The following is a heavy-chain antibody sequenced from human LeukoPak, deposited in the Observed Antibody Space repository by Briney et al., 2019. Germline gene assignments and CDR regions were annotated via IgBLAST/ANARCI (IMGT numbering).Heavy chain of an antibody. J-gene: IGHJ4*02. D-gene: IGHD2-15*01. Sequence: NPSETLSLTCAVYGGSFSGYYWSWIRQPPGKGLEWIGYIYYSGSTNYNPSLKSRVTISVDTSKNQFSLKLSSVTAADTAVYYCARGGYVDGDYWGQGTLVTVSS. V-gene: IGHV4-59*01. CDR3: ARGGYVDGDY. CDR2: IYYSGST. CDR1: GGSFSGYY.